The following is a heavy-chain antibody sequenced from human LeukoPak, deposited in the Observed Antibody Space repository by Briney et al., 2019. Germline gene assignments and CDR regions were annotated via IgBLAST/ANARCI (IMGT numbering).Heavy chain of an antibody. D-gene: IGHD3-22*01. Sequence: GGSLRLSCAASGFTFSSFSMIWVRQAPGKGLEWVSYISSSMSITYYADSVKGRFTISRDNAKNSLYLQMNSLRGEDTAVYYCARSDPQYYYDSSGYSYPLEFFQHWGQGTLVTVSS. J-gene: IGHJ1*01. V-gene: IGHV3-48*04. CDR2: ISSSMSIT. CDR1: GFTFSSFS. CDR3: ARSDPQYYYDSSGYSYPLEFFQH.